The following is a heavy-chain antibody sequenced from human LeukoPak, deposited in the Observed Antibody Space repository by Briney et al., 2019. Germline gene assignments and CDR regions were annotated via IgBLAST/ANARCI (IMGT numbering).Heavy chain of an antibody. J-gene: IGHJ3*02. Sequence: GASVKVSCKASGYTFTGYYMHWVRQAPGQGLEWMGRINPNIGGTNYAQKFQGRVTITRDTSISTIYMELSRLRSDDTAVYYCARVGAGLNDAFDIWGQGTMVTVSS. CDR3: ARVGAGLNDAFDI. CDR2: INPNIGGT. CDR1: GYTFTGYY. V-gene: IGHV1-2*06. D-gene: IGHD1-26*01.